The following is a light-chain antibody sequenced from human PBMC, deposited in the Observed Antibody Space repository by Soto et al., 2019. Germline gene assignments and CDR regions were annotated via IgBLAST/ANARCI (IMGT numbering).Light chain of an antibody. Sequence: QSALTQPASVSGSPGQPITISCTGTSSDVGGYNYVSGFQQHPGKAPKLMLSEVSNRPSGVSNRFSGSKSGNTASLTISGLQAEDEADYYCSSYTTSSTWVFGGGTKLTVL. CDR2: EVS. CDR3: SSYTTSSTWV. J-gene: IGLJ3*02. CDR1: SSDVGGYNY. V-gene: IGLV2-14*01.